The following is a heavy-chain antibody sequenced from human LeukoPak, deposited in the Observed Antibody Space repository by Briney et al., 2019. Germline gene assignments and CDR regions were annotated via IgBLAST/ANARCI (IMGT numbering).Heavy chain of an antibody. J-gene: IGHJ5*02. V-gene: IGHV4-34*01. CDR1: GGSFSGYY. CDR3: ARLSLRENWFDP. Sequence: SEALSLTCAVYGGSFSGYYWSWIRQLPGKGLEWIGEINHSGSTNYNPSLKRRVTISVDTSKNQFSLKLSSVTAADTAVYYCARLSLRENWFDPWGQGTLVTVSS. CDR2: INHSGST.